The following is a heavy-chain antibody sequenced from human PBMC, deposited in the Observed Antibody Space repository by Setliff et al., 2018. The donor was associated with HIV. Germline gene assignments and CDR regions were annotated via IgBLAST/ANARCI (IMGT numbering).Heavy chain of an antibody. J-gene: IGHJ6*03. CDR3: ARDHYYDIVTGYFGYMDV. Sequence: SETLSLTCIVSAYSITSGHFWGWIRQPPGKGLEWIGGIYQGESGHYNPSLKSRVTISVDTSKNQFSLKLSSVTAADTAVYYCARDHYYDIVTGYFGYMDVWGEGTAVTVSS. CDR2: IYQGESG. D-gene: IGHD3-9*01. CDR1: AYSITSGHF. V-gene: IGHV4-38-2*02.